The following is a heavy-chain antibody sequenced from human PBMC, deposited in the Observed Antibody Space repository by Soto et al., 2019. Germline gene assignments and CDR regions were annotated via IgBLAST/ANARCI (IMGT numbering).Heavy chain of an antibody. CDR2: IIPILGIA. V-gene: IGHV1-69*02. D-gene: IGHD4-17*01. CDR3: ATQHDYGDYVDY. Sequence: QVQLVHSGAEVKKPGSSVKVSCKASGGTFSSYTISWVRQAPGQGLEWMGRIIPILGIANYAQKFQGRVTITADKSTSTAYMELSSLRSEDTAVYYCATQHDYGDYVDYWGQGTLVTVSS. J-gene: IGHJ4*02. CDR1: GGTFSSYT.